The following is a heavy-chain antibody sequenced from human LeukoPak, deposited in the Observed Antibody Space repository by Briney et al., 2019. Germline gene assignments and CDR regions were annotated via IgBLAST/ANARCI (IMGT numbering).Heavy chain of an antibody. CDR3: AGDVSGGYSGYPDTFDY. D-gene: IGHD5-12*01. CDR2: ISSSSSYI. V-gene: IGHV3-21*01. CDR1: GFTFSSYS. Sequence: PGGSLRLSCAASGFTFSSYSMNWVRQAPGKGLEWVSSISSSSSYIYYADSVKGRFTISRDNAKNSLYLQMNSLRAEDTAVYYCAGDVSGGYSGYPDTFDYWGQGTLVTVSS. J-gene: IGHJ4*02.